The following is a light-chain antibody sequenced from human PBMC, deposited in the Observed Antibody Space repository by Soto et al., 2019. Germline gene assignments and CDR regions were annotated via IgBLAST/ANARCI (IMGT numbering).Light chain of an antibody. V-gene: IGKV3-11*01. CDR1: QSVSSY. Sequence: EIVWTQSPATLSLSPGERATLSCRASQSVSSYFAWYQQKPGQAPRLLIYDASNRATGIPARFSGSGSGTDFTLTISSLEPEDFAVYYCQQRSNWPPLTFGGGTKVEIK. CDR2: DAS. CDR3: QQRSNWPPLT. J-gene: IGKJ4*01.